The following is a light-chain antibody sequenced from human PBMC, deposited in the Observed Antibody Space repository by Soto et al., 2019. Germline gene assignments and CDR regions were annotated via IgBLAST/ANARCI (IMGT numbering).Light chain of an antibody. CDR3: GTWDSSLSASYV. CDR1: SSNIGNNY. J-gene: IGLJ1*01. CDR2: DNN. V-gene: IGLV1-51*01. Sequence: QSVLTQPPSVSAAPGQKVTISCSGSSSNIGNNYVSWYQQLPGTAPKLLIYDNNKRTSGIPDRFSDSKSGTSATLGITGLQTGDEADYYCGTWDSSLSASYVFGTGTKLTVL.